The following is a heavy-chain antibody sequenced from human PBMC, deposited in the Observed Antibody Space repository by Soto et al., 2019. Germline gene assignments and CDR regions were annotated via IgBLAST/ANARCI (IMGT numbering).Heavy chain of an antibody. V-gene: IGHV3-30*04. J-gene: IGHJ4*02. Sequence: PGVWLRLSLAASGFTFSDYPMPWFRLAPGKGLEWVAVISYDGRVKYYVDSVKGRFTISRDDSKNTLYLQMNSLRVDDTAVYYCARDFIVGAPDYFDYWGQGT. D-gene: IGHD1-26*01. CDR1: GFTFSDYP. CDR2: ISYDGRVK. CDR3: ARDFIVGAPDYFDY.